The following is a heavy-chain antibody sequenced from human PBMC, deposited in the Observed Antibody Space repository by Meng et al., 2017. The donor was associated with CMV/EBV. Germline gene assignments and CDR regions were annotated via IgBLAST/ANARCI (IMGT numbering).Heavy chain of an antibody. CDR3: AREIVVVPAAIDNWFDP. CDR1: GGAISSYD. V-gene: IGHV4-4*07. Sequence: VPRLECVSGCVSPTGTLCGTSTVCGGAISSYDRSWIRRPAGKGLELIGRIYTRGSTNYNHSLKSRVTMSVDTSKNQFSLKLSSVTAADTAVYYCAREIVVVPAAIDNWFDPWGQGTLVTVSS. J-gene: IGHJ5*02. D-gene: IGHD2-2*02. CDR2: IYTRGST.